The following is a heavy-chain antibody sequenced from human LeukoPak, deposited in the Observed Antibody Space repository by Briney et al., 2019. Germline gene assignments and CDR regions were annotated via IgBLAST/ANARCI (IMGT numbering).Heavy chain of an antibody. V-gene: IGHV3-23*01. J-gene: IGHJ4*02. CDR1: GFTFSSYG. Sequence: GGSLRLSCAASGFTFSSYGMSWVRQAPGKGLEWVSIISGTAFSTYYADSVRGRFTISRDNSKNTLYLQMNSLRAEDTAVYYCAKDTGSGYDYFSYYFDYWGQGTLVTVSS. CDR3: AKDTGSGYDYFSYYFDY. D-gene: IGHD5-12*01. CDR2: ISGTAFST.